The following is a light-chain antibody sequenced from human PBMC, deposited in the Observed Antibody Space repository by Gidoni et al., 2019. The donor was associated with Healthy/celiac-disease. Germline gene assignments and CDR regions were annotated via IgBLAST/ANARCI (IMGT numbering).Light chain of an antibody. CDR2: QDI. V-gene: IGLV3-1*01. CDR3: QAGDSSTHVV. Sequence: SYELTQPPSVSVSPGQTASITCSGDKLGDKYACWYQQKPGQSPVLVIYQDIKRHSGIPERFSGSNSGHTATLTIRGTQAMDEADYYCQAGDSSTHVVFGGWSKLTVL. CDR1: KLGDKY. J-gene: IGLJ2*01.